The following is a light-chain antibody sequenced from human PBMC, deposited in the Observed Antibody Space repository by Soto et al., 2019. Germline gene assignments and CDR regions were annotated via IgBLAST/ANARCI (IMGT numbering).Light chain of an antibody. CDR1: YSNLGSNF. CDR3: GTWDSSLSIVV. V-gene: IGLV1-51*01. CDR2: ANS. Sequence: QSVLTQSYSVSAAAGQKVNISCSGSYSNLGSNFVSWYQHFPGSAPKLVIYANSQRPSGIPDRFSGSKSGSSATLGITGPQTGDEADYYCGTWDSSLSIVVFGGGTKVTVL. J-gene: IGLJ2*01.